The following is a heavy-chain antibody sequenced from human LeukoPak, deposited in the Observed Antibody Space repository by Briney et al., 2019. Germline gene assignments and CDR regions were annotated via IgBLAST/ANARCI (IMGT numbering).Heavy chain of an antibody. CDR2: IYYSGST. D-gene: IGHD5-18*01. Sequence: PSETLSLTCAVYGGSFSGYYWSWIRQPPGKGLEWIGYIYYSGSTNYNPSLKSRVTISVDTSKNQFSLKLSSVTAADTAVYYCARVRYSYGLLFDYWGQGTLVTVSS. J-gene: IGHJ4*02. V-gene: IGHV4-59*01. CDR3: ARVRYSYGLLFDY. CDR1: GGSFSGYY.